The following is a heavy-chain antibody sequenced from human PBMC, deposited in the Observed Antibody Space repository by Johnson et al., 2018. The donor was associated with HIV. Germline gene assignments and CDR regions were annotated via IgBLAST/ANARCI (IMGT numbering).Heavy chain of an antibody. CDR2: ISYDGGNK. J-gene: IGHJ3*02. CDR1: GFTFSSYA. Sequence: QVQLVESGGGVVQPGRSLRLSCAASGFTFSSYAMHWVRQAPGKGLEWVAVISYDGGNKYYADSVKGRVTISRDNSKNTLHLQMNSLRPEDTAMYYCVKERAYAFDIWGQGTMVTVSS. CDR3: VKERAYAFDI. V-gene: IGHV3-30*04.